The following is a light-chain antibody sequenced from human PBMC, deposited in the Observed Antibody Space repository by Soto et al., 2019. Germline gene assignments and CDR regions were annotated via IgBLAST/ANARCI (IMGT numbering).Light chain of an antibody. J-gene: IGLJ1*01. CDR1: SSNIGAGYD. CDR3: QSYESSLSA. CDR2: GNS. Sequence: QSVLTQPPSVSGAPGQRVTISCTGSSSNIGAGYDVHWYQQLPGTAPKLLIYGNSNRPSGVPDRFSGSKSGTSASLAITGLQPEDEADYYCQSYESSLSAFGTGTKVTVL. V-gene: IGLV1-40*01.